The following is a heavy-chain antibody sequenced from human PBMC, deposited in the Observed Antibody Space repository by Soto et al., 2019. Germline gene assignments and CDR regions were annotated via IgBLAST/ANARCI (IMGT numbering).Heavy chain of an antibody. Sequence: QVQLQQWGAGLLKPSETLSLTCAVYGGSFSGYYWSWIRQPPGKGLEWIGEINHSGSTNYNPSLKSRVTISVDTSKNQFSLKLSSVTAADTAVYYCARDPPCSSTSCPRRKYFQHWGQGTLVTVSS. J-gene: IGHJ1*01. D-gene: IGHD2-2*01. V-gene: IGHV4-34*01. CDR1: GGSFSGYY. CDR3: ARDPPCSSTSCPRRKYFQH. CDR2: INHSGST.